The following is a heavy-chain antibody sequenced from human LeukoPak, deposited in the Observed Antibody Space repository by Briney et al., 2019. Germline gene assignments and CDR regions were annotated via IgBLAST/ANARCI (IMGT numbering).Heavy chain of an antibody. D-gene: IGHD4-17*01. Sequence: GGSLRLSCATSGFTFSGYSMNWVRQAPGKGLEWVSSISSSSSYIYYADSVKGRFTISRDNAKNSLYLQMNSLRAEDTAVYYCARDRASYGDPDAFDIWGQGTMVTVSS. V-gene: IGHV3-21*01. J-gene: IGHJ3*02. CDR3: ARDRASYGDPDAFDI. CDR1: GFTFSGYS. CDR2: ISSSSSYI.